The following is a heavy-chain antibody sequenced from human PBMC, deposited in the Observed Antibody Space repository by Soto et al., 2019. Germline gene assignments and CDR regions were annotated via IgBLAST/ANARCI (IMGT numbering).Heavy chain of an antibody. D-gene: IGHD3-22*01. CDR1: GGSISSYY. CDR3: ARALVGRYYDSSGYLDY. CDR2: IYYSGST. J-gene: IGHJ4*02. Sequence: PSETLSLTCIVSGGSISSYYWSWIRQPPGKGLEWIGYIYYSGSTNYNPSLKSRVTISVDTSKNQFSLKLSSVTAADTAVYYCARALVGRYYDSSGYLDYWGKGPLVTVSS. V-gene: IGHV4-59*01.